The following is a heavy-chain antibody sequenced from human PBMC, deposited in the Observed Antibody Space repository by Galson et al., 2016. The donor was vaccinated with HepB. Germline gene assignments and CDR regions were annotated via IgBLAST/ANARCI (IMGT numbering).Heavy chain of an antibody. CDR1: GYTFTGYY. J-gene: IGHJ3*02. Sequence: SVKVSCKASGYTFTGYYMNWVRQAPGQGLEWMGWINPDSGVTSYAQKFQGRVTMTRDTSISTVYMELSRLKSDDTAIYYCARDRYSGSYYVGACDIWGQGTMVTVSS. D-gene: IGHD1-26*01. CDR3: ARDRYSGSYYVGACDI. CDR2: INPDSGVT. V-gene: IGHV1-2*02.